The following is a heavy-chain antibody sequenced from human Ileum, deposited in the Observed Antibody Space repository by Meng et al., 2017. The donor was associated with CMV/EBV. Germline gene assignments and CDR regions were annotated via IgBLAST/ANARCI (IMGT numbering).Heavy chain of an antibody. Sequence: GGSLRLSCAASEFIFDEYAMHWVRQAPGKGLEWVSSINWNSGSIGYADSVRGRFTISRDNARHSLYLQMNSLMAEDTALYFCVKDNGPSDHYYGLDVWGQGTSVTVSS. V-gene: IGHV3-9*01. CDR2: INWNSGSI. D-gene: IGHD3-10*01. CDR3: VKDNGPSDHYYGLDV. J-gene: IGHJ6*02. CDR1: EFIFDEYA.